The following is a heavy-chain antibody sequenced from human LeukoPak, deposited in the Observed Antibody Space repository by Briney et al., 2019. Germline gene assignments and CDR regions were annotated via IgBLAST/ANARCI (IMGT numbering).Heavy chain of an antibody. J-gene: IGHJ5*02. V-gene: IGHV1-18*01. CDR2: ISAYNGNT. Sequence: ASVKVSCKASGYTFTSYGISWVRQAPGQGLEWMGWISAYNGNTNYAQKLQGRVTMTTDTSTSTAYMELRSLRSDDTAVYYCARDGRWFGELLAHNWFDPWGQGTLVTVSS. D-gene: IGHD3-10*01. CDR3: ARDGRWFGELLAHNWFDP. CDR1: GYTFTSYG.